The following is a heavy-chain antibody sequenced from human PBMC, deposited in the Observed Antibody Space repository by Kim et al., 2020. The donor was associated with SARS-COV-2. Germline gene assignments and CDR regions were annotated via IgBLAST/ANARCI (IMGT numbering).Heavy chain of an antibody. CDR1: GGSLSSGGYY. D-gene: IGHD3-3*01. Sequence: SETLSLTCTVSGGSLSSGGYYGNWIRQHPGKGLYGSGYIYYSVITYYNPSLKSRVTISVDTAKNQFSLKLSSVTAADTAVYYCASAMGITIFGVVIVNWFDSWGKGTLVTVSS. V-gene: IGHV4-31*03. CDR3: ASAMGITIFGVVIVNWFDS. CDR2: IYYSVIT. J-gene: IGHJ5*01.